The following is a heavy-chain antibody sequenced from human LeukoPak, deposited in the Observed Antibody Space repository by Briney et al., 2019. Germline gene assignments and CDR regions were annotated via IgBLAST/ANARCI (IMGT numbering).Heavy chain of an antibody. D-gene: IGHD1-7*01. Sequence: GGSLRLSCAASGFTFSDYYMSWIRQAPGKGLEWVSSISSSSSYIYYADSVKGRLTISRDNAKNSLYLQMNSLRAEDTAVYYCARVITGTTSYGMDVWGQGTTVTVSS. CDR3: ARVITGTTSYGMDV. CDR1: GFTFSDYY. V-gene: IGHV3-11*06. J-gene: IGHJ6*02. CDR2: ISSSSSYI.